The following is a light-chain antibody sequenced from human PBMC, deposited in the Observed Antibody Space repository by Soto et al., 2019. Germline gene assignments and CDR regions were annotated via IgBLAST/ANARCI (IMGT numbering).Light chain of an antibody. CDR2: GTS. V-gene: IGKV3-20*01. J-gene: IGKJ2*01. CDR3: QQYDNSLYT. Sequence: ENVLTQSPGTLSLSPGERATLSCRASQNVDSSYLAWYQQKPGQAPRLLIYGTSSRATGISDRFSGSGSGTDFALTINRLEPEDFAVYYCQQYDNSLYTFGQGTKLEIK. CDR1: QNVDSSY.